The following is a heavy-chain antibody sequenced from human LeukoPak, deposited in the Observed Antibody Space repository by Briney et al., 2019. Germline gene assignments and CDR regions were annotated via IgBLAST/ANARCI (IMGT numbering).Heavy chain of an antibody. CDR3: ARENPLGYCSSTSCHGWFDP. J-gene: IGHJ5*02. V-gene: IGHV4-59*01. CDR1: GGSISSYY. CDR2: IYYSRST. D-gene: IGHD2-2*01. Sequence: SETLSLTCTVSGGSISSYYWNWIRQPPGKGLEWIGYIYYSRSTNYNPSLKSRVTISVDTSKNQFSLKLSSVTAADTAVYYCARENPLGYCSSTSCHGWFDPWGQGTLVTVSS.